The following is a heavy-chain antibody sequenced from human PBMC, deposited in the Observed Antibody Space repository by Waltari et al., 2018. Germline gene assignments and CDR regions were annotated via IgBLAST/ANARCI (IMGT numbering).Heavy chain of an antibody. J-gene: IGHJ4*02. CDR1: GFAFSNYA. Sequence: VQMLESGGGLVQPVGSLRLSCEAAGFAFSNYAMFWVRQTPGKGLEWVSGISATGSSTYNADSVRGRFTISRDNSKSTLFLQINGLRTDDTAVYYCARRTSWGRGTLVTVSS. CDR3: ARRTS. CDR2: ISATGSST. V-gene: IGHV3-23*01.